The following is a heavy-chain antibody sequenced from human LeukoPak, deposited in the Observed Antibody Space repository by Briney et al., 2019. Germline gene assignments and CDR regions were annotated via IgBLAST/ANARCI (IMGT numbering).Heavy chain of an antibody. J-gene: IGHJ5*02. CDR3: AREVPPRGSYYDKGWFDP. Sequence: PSETLSLTCTVSGASINSGSYYWSWIRQPAGKGLEFIGHFYSSGSTNYNPSLKSRVSISVDTSKNQFSLKLSSVTAADTAVYYCAREVPPRGSYYDKGWFDPWGQGTLVTVSS. CDR1: GASINSGSYY. D-gene: IGHD1-26*01. V-gene: IGHV4-61*09. CDR2: FYSSGST.